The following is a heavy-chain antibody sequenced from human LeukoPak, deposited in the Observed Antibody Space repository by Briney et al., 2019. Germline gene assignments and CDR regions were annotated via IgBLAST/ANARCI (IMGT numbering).Heavy chain of an antibody. CDR2: IKQDGSEI. CDR1: GFTLSTYW. CDR3: ARDKIMGPTIFDY. Sequence: GRSPRLSCAASGFTLSTYWMSWVRQAPGKGLEWVANIKQDGSEIYYMDSVKGRFTISRDNAKNSLYLQINSLRAEDTAVYYCARDKIMGPTIFDYWGQGTLVTVSS. J-gene: IGHJ4*02. V-gene: IGHV3-7*03. D-gene: IGHD1-26*01.